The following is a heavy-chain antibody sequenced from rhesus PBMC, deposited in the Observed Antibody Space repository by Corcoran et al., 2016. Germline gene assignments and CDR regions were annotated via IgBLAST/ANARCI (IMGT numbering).Heavy chain of an antibody. J-gene: IGHJ5-1*01. CDR3: VQLVDRFDV. CDR2: THPNTWVT. D-gene: IGHD1-44*01. V-gene: IGHV1-138*01. Sequence: QVQLVQSGAEVKKPGSSVKVSCKASGYTFTDYYMHWVRQAPGQGPEWRANTHPNTWVTNSAQKFQGRVTMTRDTATSTAYMELSSLRSEDTAVYYCVQLVDRFDVWGPGVLVTVSS. CDR1: GYTFTDYY.